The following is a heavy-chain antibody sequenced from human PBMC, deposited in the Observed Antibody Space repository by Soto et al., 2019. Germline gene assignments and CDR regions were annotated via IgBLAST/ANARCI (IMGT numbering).Heavy chain of an antibody. CDR3: ARDLRVLSIAARPFDY. Sequence: ASVKVSCKASGYTFTSYGISWVRQAPGQGLEWMGWISAYNGNTNYAQKLQGRVTMTTDTSTSTAYMELRSLRSDDTAVYYCARDLRVLSIAARPFDYWGQGTLVTSPQ. J-gene: IGHJ4*02. CDR1: GYTFTSYG. V-gene: IGHV1-18*01. CDR2: ISAYNGNT. D-gene: IGHD6-6*01.